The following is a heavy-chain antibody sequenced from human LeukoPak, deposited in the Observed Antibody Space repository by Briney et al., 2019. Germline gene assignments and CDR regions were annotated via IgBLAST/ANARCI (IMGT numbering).Heavy chain of an antibody. V-gene: IGHV4-59*11. Sequence: SETLSLTCTVSGGSISSHYWSWIRQPPGKGLEWIGYIYYSGSTNYNPSLKSRVTISVDTSKNQFSLKLSSVTAADTAVYYCAREKSDILTGYYLDYWGQGTLVTVSS. CDR3: AREKSDILTGYYLDY. CDR1: GGSISSHY. CDR2: IYYSGST. J-gene: IGHJ4*02. D-gene: IGHD3-9*01.